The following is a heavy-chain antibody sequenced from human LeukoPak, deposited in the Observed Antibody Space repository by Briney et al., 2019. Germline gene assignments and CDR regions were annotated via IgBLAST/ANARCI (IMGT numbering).Heavy chain of an antibody. Sequence: GGSLRLSCAASGFTFSSYSMNWVRQAPGKGLEWVSSISSSSSYIYYADSVKGRFTISRDNVKNSLYLQMNSLRAEDTAVYYCARGVWGSYRIDYWGQGTLVTVSS. CDR1: GFTFSSYS. V-gene: IGHV3-21*01. J-gene: IGHJ4*02. D-gene: IGHD3-16*02. CDR2: ISSSSSYI. CDR3: ARGVWGSYRIDY.